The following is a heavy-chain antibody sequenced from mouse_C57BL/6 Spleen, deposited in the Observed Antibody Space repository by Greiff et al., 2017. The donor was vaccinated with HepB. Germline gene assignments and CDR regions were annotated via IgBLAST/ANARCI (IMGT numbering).Heavy chain of an antibody. J-gene: IGHJ4*01. CDR3: ARISPITTVVATRAMDY. V-gene: IGHV1-82*01. CDR2: IYPGDGDT. CDR1: GYAFSSSW. D-gene: IGHD1-1*01. Sequence: QVQLQQSGPELVKPGASVKISCKASGYAFSSSWMNWVKQRPGKGLEWIGRIYPGDGDTNYNGKFKGKATLTADKSSSTAYMQLSSLTSEDSAVYFCARISPITTVVATRAMDYWGQGTSVTVSS.